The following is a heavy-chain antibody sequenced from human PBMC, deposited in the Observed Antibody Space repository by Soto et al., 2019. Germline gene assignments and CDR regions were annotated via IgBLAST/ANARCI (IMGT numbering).Heavy chain of an antibody. D-gene: IGHD4-17*01. Sequence: QLQLQESGSGLVKPSQTLSLTCAVSGGSISSGGYSCSWIRQPPGKGLEWIGYIYHSGYTYYNPSLKSRVTISVDRSKNQFSLKLSSVTAADTAVYYCAIANYGDYGYGMDVWGQGTTVTVSS. CDR2: IYHSGYT. V-gene: IGHV4-30-2*01. CDR1: GGSISSGGYS. J-gene: IGHJ6*02. CDR3: AIANYGDYGYGMDV.